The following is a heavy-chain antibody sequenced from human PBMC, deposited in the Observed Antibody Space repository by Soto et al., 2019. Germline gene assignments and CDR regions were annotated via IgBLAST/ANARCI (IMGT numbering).Heavy chain of an antibody. CDR3: AKTRGAMINAISVFGMDV. V-gene: IGHV3-23*01. CDR2: ISGSADST. D-gene: IGHD2-21*01. J-gene: IGHJ6*02. CDR1: GFSFSSFA. Sequence: EVQLLESGGGFIHPGGSLRLSCAASGFSFSSFAMNWVRQAPGKGLEWVSIISGSADSTFYADSVKGRFTISRDNSKSRLYRQINSLRAEDTAVHYCAKTRGAMINAISVFGMDVWGQGTTVTVSS.